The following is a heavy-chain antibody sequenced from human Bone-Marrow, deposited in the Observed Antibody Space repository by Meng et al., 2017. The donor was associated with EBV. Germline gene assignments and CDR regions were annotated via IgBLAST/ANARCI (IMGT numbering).Heavy chain of an antibody. D-gene: IGHD6-19*01. Sequence: EVQLVGAGGGLIQPGGSLRLSCAASGFSISNNYMSWVRQAPGKGPEWVSAIFRDGNTYYADSVRGRFTISRDNSKNTLYLQMDSVRAEDTAVYYCASLAVAAPFDPWGQGTLVTASS. J-gene: IGHJ5*02. CDR1: GFSISNNY. V-gene: IGHV3-53*01. CDR2: IFRDGNT. CDR3: ASLAVAAPFDP.